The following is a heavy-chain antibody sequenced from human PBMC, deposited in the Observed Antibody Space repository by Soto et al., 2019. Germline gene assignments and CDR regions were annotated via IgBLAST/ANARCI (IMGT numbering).Heavy chain of an antibody. CDR1: GGSISSGGYY. V-gene: IGHV4-31*03. J-gene: IGHJ4*02. Sequence: SETLSLTCTVSGGSISSGGYYWSWIRQHPGKGLEWIGYIYYSGSTYYNPSLKSRVTISVDTSKNQFSLKLSSVTAADTAVYYCARTSLYVWGSYRSWDYFDYWGQGTLVTVSS. D-gene: IGHD3-16*02. CDR3: ARTSLYVWGSYRSWDYFDY. CDR2: IYYSGST.